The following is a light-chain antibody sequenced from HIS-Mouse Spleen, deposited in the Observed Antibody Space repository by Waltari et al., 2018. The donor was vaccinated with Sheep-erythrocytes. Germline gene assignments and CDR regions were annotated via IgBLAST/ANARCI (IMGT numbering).Light chain of an antibody. V-gene: IGLV2-11*01. J-gene: IGLJ1*01. CDR2: DVS. Sequence: QSALTQPRPVSGSPGQSVPISCTGTSSDVCGYNSVSWYQQHPGKAPKLIIYDVSKRPSGVPDRFSGSKSGNTASLTISGLQAEDEADYYCCSYAGSYNHVFATGTKVTVL. CDR1: SSDVCGYNS. CDR3: CSYAGSYNHV.